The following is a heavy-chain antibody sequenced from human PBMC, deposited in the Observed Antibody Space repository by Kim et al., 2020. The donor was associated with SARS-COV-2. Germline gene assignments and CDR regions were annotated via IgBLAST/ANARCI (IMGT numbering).Heavy chain of an antibody. CDR3: ARDRRDSSSWPFDS. D-gene: IGHD6-13*01. CDR1: GGFIISSGYY. Sequence: SETLSLTCTVSGGFIISSGYYWGWIRQPPGRGLEWIGNIYYTGSTYYNPSLKSRVTITVDTSKNQFSLKLSYVTAADTAVYYCARDRRDSSSWPFDSWGQGTLVTVSS. J-gene: IGHJ4*02. CDR2: IYYTGST. V-gene: IGHV4-39*07.